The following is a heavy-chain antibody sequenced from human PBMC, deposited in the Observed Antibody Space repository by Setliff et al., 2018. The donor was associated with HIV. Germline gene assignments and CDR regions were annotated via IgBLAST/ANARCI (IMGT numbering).Heavy chain of an antibody. CDR3: ARAGYYGSTSYWEYFQH. CDR2: IYYNGIT. J-gene: IGHJ1*01. D-gene: IGHD3-22*01. CDR1: GGSISSHY. Sequence: SSETLSLTCTVSGGSISSHYWSWIRQPPGKGLEWIGSIYYNGITNYNPSLKSRVTVSVDTSKNQFSLKLSSVTAADTAVYYCARAGYYGSTSYWEYFQHWG. V-gene: IGHV4-59*11.